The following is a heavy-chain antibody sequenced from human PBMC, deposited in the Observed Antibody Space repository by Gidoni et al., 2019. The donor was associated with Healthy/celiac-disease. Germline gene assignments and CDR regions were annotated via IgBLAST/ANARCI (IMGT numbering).Heavy chain of an antibody. D-gene: IGHD4-4*01. CDR1: GSPFTRFP. Sequence: EVQLLESGGGLVQPGGSLSSPCAASGSPFTRFPMSWVRQAPGRGLGWVLAISGSGGGTYYADSVKGRFTISRDNSKNTLYLQMNSLRAEDTAVYYCAKEWNSNKPYYYYGMDVWGQGTTVTVSS. CDR3: AKEWNSNKPYYYYGMDV. J-gene: IGHJ6*02. CDR2: ISGSGGGT. V-gene: IGHV3-23*01.